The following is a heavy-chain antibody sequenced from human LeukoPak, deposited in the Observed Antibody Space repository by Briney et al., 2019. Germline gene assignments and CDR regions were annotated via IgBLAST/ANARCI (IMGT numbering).Heavy chain of an antibody. D-gene: IGHD1-26*01. Sequence: PGRSLRLSCAASGFTFSNYGMHWVRQAPGKGLEWVAIISNDGSNKYYADSVQGRFTISRDNSKNTLYLQMNSLRAEDTAVYYCAKDFALELGILDYWGQGTLVTVSS. J-gene: IGHJ4*02. CDR2: ISNDGSNK. CDR3: AKDFALELGILDY. V-gene: IGHV3-30*18. CDR1: GFTFSNYG.